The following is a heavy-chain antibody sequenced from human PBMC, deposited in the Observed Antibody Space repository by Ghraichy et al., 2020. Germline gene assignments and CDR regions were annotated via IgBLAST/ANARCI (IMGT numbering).Heavy chain of an antibody. CDR3: ARPRTMTFRTYFDS. J-gene: IGHJ4*02. Sequence: LSPINFNGGHSQYAHSVKGRVAISRDKPKNTLYLHLNSLRAEHTAVFYCARPRTMTFRTYFDSWGKGTLLTVIS. D-gene: IGHD2/OR15-2a*01. CDR2: INFNGGHS. V-gene: IGHV3-23*01.